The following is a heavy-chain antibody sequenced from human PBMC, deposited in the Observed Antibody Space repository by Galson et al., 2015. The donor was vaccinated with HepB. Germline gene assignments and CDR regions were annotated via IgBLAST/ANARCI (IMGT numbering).Heavy chain of an antibody. CDR1: GFAFGSYG. D-gene: IGHD6-13*01. CDR3: AREDATITVAALEY. V-gene: IGHV3-33*01. Sequence: SLRLSCAASGFAFGSYGMHWVRQAPGKGLEWMALIWKDGSNKHYADSLKGRFRISRDNAQNTLFLEADSLRAEDTAVYYCAREDATITVAALEYWGQGVLVTVSS. CDR2: IWKDGSNK. J-gene: IGHJ4*02.